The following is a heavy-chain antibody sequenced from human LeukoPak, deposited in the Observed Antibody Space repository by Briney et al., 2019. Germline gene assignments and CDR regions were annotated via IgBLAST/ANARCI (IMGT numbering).Heavy chain of an antibody. CDR1: GFTFDDYA. D-gene: IGHD2-15*01. CDR2: ISWNSGSI. CDR3: AKSLQGYCSGGSCYPNYYYYYMDV. V-gene: IGHV3-9*01. Sequence: GGSLRLSCAASGFTFDDYAMHWVRQAPGKGLEWVSGISWNSGSIGYADSVKGRFTISRDNAKNSLYLQMNSLRAGDTALYYCAKSLQGYCSGGSCYPNYYYYYMDVWGKGTTVTISS. J-gene: IGHJ6*03.